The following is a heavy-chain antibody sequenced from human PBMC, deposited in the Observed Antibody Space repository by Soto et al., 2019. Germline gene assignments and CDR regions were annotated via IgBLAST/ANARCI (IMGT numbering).Heavy chain of an antibody. D-gene: IGHD1-7*01. Sequence: QVQLQESGPGLVKPSQTLSLTCSVSGAAITTPGYYWNWIRQLPGMGLEWIGYIHYSGKTYNNPSLRSRVTMSPDTSVNQFTLHLSAVTAADTAIYYCAREFELLGQKCLGDWGQGTLVSVSS. CDR2: IHYSGKT. CDR3: AREFELLGQKCLGD. V-gene: IGHV4-31*03. CDR1: GAAITTPGYY. J-gene: IGHJ4*02.